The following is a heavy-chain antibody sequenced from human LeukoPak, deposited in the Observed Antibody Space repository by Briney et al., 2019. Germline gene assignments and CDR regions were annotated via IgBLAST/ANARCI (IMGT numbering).Heavy chain of an antibody. V-gene: IGHV3-11*04. CDR2: ISSSGNTR. D-gene: IGHD2-15*01. CDR3: AWGGIAAFDS. Sequence: PGGSLRLSCAASGFTFSDYYMSWIRQAPGKGLEWVAYISSSGNTRSYADSVKGRFTSSRDNAKNSLYLQMNSLRAEDPAVYYCAWGGIAAFDSWGQGTLVTVSS. J-gene: IGHJ4*02. CDR1: GFTFSDYY.